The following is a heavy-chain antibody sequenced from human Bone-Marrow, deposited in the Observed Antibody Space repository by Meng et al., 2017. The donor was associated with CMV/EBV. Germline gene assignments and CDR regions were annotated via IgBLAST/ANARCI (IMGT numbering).Heavy chain of an antibody. CDR2: ISSSGSTI. V-gene: IGHV3-48*03. CDR1: GFTFSGYE. D-gene: IGHD2-2*03. J-gene: IGHJ4*02. Sequence: GESLKISCAASGFTFSGYEMNWVRQAPGKGLEWISYISSSGSTIYYADSVKGRFTIYRDNAQNSLYLQTNSLSAEDTSVYYCACRLGYCSSTSCFDYWGQGTLVTVSS. CDR3: ACRLGYCSSTSCFDY.